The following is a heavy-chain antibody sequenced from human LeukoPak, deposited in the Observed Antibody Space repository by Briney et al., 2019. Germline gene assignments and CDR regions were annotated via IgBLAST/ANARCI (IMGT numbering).Heavy chain of an antibody. J-gene: IGHJ4*02. CDR2: IYSGGTT. CDR3: ATLVGYCSSTSCGTFDY. V-gene: IGHV3-66*01. Sequence: GGSLRLSCTGSGFTVSSSYMSWVRQTPGKGLEWVSGIYSGGTTYYADSVKGRVTISRDSSKNTLYLQMNSLRAEDTAVYYCATLVGYCSSTSCGTFDYWGQGTLVTVSS. CDR1: GFTVSSSY. D-gene: IGHD2-2*01.